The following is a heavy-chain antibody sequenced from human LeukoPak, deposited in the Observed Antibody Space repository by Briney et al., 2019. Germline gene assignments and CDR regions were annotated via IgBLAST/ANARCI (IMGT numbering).Heavy chain of an antibody. Sequence: GASVKVSCKASGYTFTSYDINWVRQATGQGLEWMGWMNPNSGNTGYAQKFQGRVIMTRNTSISTAYMDLSSLKSEDTAVYYCARDFRAVAGRGAFDIWGQGTMVTVSS. CDR1: GYTFTSYD. CDR3: ARDFRAVAGRGAFDI. CDR2: MNPNSGNT. D-gene: IGHD6-19*01. V-gene: IGHV1-8*01. J-gene: IGHJ3*02.